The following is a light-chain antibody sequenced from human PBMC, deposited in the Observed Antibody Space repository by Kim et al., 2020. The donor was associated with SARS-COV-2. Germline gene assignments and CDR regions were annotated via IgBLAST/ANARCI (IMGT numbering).Light chain of an antibody. Sequence: SLSPGDSATLSCMASQTVNSDLAWYEHKPGQAPRLLIYDISNRATGIPARFSGSGTGTDFTLTISSLETEDSGVYYCQQRDTRPYTFGQGTKLEI. V-gene: IGKV3D-11*02. CDR1: QTVNSD. J-gene: IGKJ2*01. CDR3: QQRDTRPYT. CDR2: DIS.